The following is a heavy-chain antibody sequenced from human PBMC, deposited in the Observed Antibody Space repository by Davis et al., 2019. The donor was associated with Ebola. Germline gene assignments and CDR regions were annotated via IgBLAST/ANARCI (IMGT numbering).Heavy chain of an antibody. CDR3: AKDISLTGHFYSGMDV. Sequence: SLKISCAASGFSISNNYTNWVRQAPGKGLEWVSGITWNSGTIGYADSVKGRFTISRDNARNSLFLQMNSLRAEDTALYYCAKDISLTGHFYSGMDVWGKGTTVIVTS. CDR2: ITWNSGTI. J-gene: IGHJ6*04. CDR1: GFSISNNY. V-gene: IGHV3-9*01.